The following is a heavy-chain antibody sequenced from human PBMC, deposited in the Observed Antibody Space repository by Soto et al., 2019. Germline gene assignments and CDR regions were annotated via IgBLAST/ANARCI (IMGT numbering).Heavy chain of an antibody. CDR1: GFTFSSYG. D-gene: IGHD2-2*01. V-gene: IGHV3-30*18. CDR3: AKDAPRSPAFDY. Sequence: QPGGSLRLSCAASGFTFSSYGMHWVRQAPGKGLEWVAVISYDGSNKYYADSVKGRFTISRDNSKNTLYLQMNSLRAEGTAVYYCAKDAPRSPAFDYWGQGTLVTVSS. CDR2: ISYDGSNK. J-gene: IGHJ4*02.